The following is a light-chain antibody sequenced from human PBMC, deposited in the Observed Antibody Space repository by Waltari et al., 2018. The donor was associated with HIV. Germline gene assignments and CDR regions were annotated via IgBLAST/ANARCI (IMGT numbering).Light chain of an antibody. CDR3: QQYYSTPIT. CDR1: QSVLYSSNNKNY. V-gene: IGKV4-1*01. Sequence: DIVMTQSPDSLAVSMGERATINCKSSQSVLYSSNNKNYLAWYQQKPGQPPNLLIYWASTRESGVPDRFSGSGSGTDFTLTISSRQAEDVAVYYCQQYYSTPITFGQGTRLEIK. CDR2: WAS. J-gene: IGKJ5*01.